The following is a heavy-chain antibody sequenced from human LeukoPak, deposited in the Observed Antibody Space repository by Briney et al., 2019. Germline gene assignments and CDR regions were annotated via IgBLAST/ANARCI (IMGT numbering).Heavy chain of an antibody. D-gene: IGHD3-9*01. CDR2: IKSKTDGGTT. CDR1: GFTFSNAW. J-gene: IGHJ4*02. V-gene: IGHV3-15*01. Sequence: GGSLRLSCAASGFTFSNAWMSWVRQAPGKGLEWVGRIKSKTDGGTTDYAAPVKGRFTISRDDSKNTLYLQMNSLKTEDTAVYYCTTSVLRYFDWLFDYWGQGTLDTVSS. CDR3: TTSVLRYFDWLFDY.